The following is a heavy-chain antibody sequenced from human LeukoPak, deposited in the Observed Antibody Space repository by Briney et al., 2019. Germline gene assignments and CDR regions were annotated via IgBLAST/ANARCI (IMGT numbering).Heavy chain of an antibody. Sequence: PLATLSLTCSVSDGSVTSGGLYWGWLRQPPGKEPEWIATIYYTGSTYYNPSLKRRVTIPINTSQHQSFLRITSVAPPDAVAYHCARHSGSESEVRPFDPWGQGTLVTVSS. J-gene: IGHJ5*02. CDR1: DGSVTSGGLY. D-gene: IGHD1-26*01. V-gene: IGHV4-39*01. CDR3: ARHSGSESEVRPFDP. CDR2: IYYTGST.